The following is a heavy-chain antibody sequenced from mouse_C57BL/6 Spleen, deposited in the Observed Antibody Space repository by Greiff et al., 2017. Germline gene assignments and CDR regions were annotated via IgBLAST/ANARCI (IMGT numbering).Heavy chain of an antibody. CDR2: ISDGGSYT. D-gene: IGHD2-12*01. CDR3: ARDENYSYFDY. V-gene: IGHV5-4*01. Sequence: EVKLVESGGGLVKPGGSLKLSCAASGFTFSSYAMSWVRQTPEKRLEWVATISDGGSYTYYPDNVKGRFTISRDNAKNNLYLQMSHLKSEDTAMYYCARDENYSYFDYWGQGTTLTVSS. J-gene: IGHJ2*01. CDR1: GFTFSSYA.